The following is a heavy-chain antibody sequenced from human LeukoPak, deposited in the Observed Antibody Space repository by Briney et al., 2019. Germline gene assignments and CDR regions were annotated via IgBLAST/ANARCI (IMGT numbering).Heavy chain of an antibody. V-gene: IGHV3-33*03. Sequence: PGGSLRLSCAASGFTFSSSGMHWVRQAPGEGLEWVAVIWSDGSDKYYSDSVKGRFTISRDSSKNTLYLQMNSLRAEDTAVYYCAKDRLVVAGTNYFDYWGQGTLVTVSS. CDR1: GFTFSSSG. J-gene: IGHJ4*02. D-gene: IGHD6-19*01. CDR3: AKDRLVVAGTNYFDY. CDR2: IWSDGSDK.